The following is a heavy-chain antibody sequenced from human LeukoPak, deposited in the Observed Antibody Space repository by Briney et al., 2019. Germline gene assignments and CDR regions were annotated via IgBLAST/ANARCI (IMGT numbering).Heavy chain of an antibody. CDR1: GGTFSSYA. CDR3: ARRWYSCGWYFDY. J-gene: IGHJ4*02. D-gene: IGHD6-19*01. V-gene: IGHV1-69*01. Sequence: SVKVSCKASGGTFSSYAIRWVRQAPGQGLEWMGGIIPIFGTANYAQKFQGRVTITADESTSTAYMELSSLRSEDTAVYYCARRWYSCGWYFDYWGQGTLVTVSS. CDR2: IIPIFGTA.